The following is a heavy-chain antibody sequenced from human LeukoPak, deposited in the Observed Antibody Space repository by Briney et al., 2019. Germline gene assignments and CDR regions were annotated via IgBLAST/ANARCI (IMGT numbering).Heavy chain of an antibody. J-gene: IGHJ4*02. CDR3: ARITMVRGVMSGSGY. V-gene: IGHV1-18*01. D-gene: IGHD3-10*01. Sequence: VASVKVSCKASGYTFTSYGISWVRQAPGQGLEWMGWISAYNGNTNYALKLQGRVTMTTDTSTSTAYMELRSLRSDDTAVYYCARITMVRGVMSGSGYWGQGTLVTVSS. CDR1: GYTFTSYG. CDR2: ISAYNGNT.